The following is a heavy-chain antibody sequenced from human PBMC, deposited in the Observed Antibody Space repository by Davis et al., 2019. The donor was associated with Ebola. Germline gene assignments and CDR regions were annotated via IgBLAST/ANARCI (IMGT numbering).Heavy chain of an antibody. CDR2: LSGIGGRT. CDR1: GFTFTSHG. Sequence: PGGSLRLSCAASGFTFTSHGMDWVRQAPGKGLEGVSVLSGIGGRTDYADSVKGRLTISRDDSKNMVYLQMNSLRVEDTAIYYCAKDWGDGYNSYSFGSWGQGTLVIVSS. V-gene: IGHV3-23*01. J-gene: IGHJ4*02. D-gene: IGHD5-24*01. CDR3: AKDWGDGYNSYSFGS.